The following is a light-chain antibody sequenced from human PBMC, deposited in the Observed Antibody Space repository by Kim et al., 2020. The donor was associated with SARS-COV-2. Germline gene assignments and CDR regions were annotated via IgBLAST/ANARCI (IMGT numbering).Light chain of an antibody. CDR3: QVWDSSRDRV. Sequence: AQGKTARITCGGNNIGSKGVHWYQQKPGQAPVLVIYYDSDRPSGIPERFSGSNSGNTATLTISRVEAGDEADYYCQVWDSSRDRVFGGGTKLTVL. CDR2: YDS. CDR1: NIGSKG. V-gene: IGLV3-21*04. J-gene: IGLJ2*01.